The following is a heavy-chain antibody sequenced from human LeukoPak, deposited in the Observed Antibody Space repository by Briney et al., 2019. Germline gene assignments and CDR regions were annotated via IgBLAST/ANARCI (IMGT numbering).Heavy chain of an antibody. CDR2: ISAYSGDT. V-gene: IGHV1-18*01. J-gene: IGHJ4*02. CDR1: GYTFTSYG. D-gene: IGHD6-19*01. Sequence: ASVKVSCKASGYTFTSYGISWVRQAPGQGLEWMGWISAYSGDTNYAQKFQGRATMTTDTSTSTAYMELSSLRSEDTAVYYCAHTPYSSGWYYFDYWGQGTLVTVSS. CDR3: AHTPYSSGWYYFDY.